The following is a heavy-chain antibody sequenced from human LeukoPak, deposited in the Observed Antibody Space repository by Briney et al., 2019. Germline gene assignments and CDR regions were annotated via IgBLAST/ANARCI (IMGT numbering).Heavy chain of an antibody. D-gene: IGHD7-27*01. CDR1: GFTFSSYW. Sequence: GGSLRLSCATSGFTFSSYWMSWVRQAPGKGLEWVANIKQDGSEKQYVDSVKGRFAISRDNAENSLYLQMNSLKAEDTAVYYCGRFTRSGDSVYWGQGTLVTVSS. J-gene: IGHJ4*02. CDR2: IKQDGSEK. V-gene: IGHV3-7*04. CDR3: GRFTRSGDSVY.